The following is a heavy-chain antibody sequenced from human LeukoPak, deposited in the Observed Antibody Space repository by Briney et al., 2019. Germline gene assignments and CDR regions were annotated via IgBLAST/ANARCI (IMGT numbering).Heavy chain of an antibody. CDR1: GFTFRNYA. V-gene: IGHV3-23*01. D-gene: IGHD3-22*01. J-gene: IGHJ6*02. CDR2: ITGTGTST. Sequence: GGSLRLPCAASGFTFRNYAVSWVRQAPGKGLEWVSAITGTGTSTYYADSVKGRFTISRDNSKNTLYLQMSSLRAEDTAVYFCVKGRSSGHYYYGMDVWGQGTTVTVSS. CDR3: VKGRSSGHYYYGMDV.